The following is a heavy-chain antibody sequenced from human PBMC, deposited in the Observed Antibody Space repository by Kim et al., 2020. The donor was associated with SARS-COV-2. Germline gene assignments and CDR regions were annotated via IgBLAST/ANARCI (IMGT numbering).Heavy chain of an antibody. V-gene: IGHV3-21*01. CDR3: AREGIAAAGRDFDY. Sequence: ADSVKGRFTISRDNAKNSLYLQMNRLRAEDTAVYYCAREGIAAAGRDFDYWGQGTLVTVSS. J-gene: IGHJ4*02. D-gene: IGHD6-13*01.